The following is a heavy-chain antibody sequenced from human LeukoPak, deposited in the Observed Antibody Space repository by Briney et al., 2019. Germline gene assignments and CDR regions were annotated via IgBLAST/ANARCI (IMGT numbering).Heavy chain of an antibody. CDR1: GFTFSSYW. CDR3: AKDPGPHTAFNWFDT. V-gene: IGHV3-74*01. J-gene: IGHJ5*02. CDR2: INVDGSIT. Sequence: GGSLRLSCAASGFTFSSYWMHWVRQAPGKGLVWVSRINVDGSITDHADSVRGRFTISRDNAKNTLYLQMDSLRVDDTAVYYCAKDPGPHTAFNWFDTWGQGTLVTVSS.